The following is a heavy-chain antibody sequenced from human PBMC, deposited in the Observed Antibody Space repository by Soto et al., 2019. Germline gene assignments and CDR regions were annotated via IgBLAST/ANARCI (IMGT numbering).Heavy chain of an antibody. D-gene: IGHD7-27*01. CDR1: GGSLSGYY. J-gene: IGHJ4*02. V-gene: IGHV4-34*01. CDR2: INHIGST. CDR3: ARGWGRIFDD. Sequence: QVQLQQWGAGLLKPSETLSLTCAVYGGSLSGYYWSWIRQPPGKGLEWIGEINHIGSTTYNPSLKGRVTISVDTSKNQFSLKLSSVTAADTAVYYCARGWGRIFDDWGQGTLVTVSS.